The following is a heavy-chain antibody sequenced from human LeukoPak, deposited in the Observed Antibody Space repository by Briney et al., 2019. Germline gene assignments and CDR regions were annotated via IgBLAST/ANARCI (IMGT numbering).Heavy chain of an antibody. J-gene: IGHJ6*03. CDR3: ARQHDSYYYYYIDV. CDR2: LCHSDSA. Sequence: SETLSLTCAVSGYSISNGYYWVWIRQPPGRGLEWIGSLCHSDSAYYNTSLRSRVSMSVDTSKNQFSLTLSFVTAADTAVYYCARQHDSYYYYYIDVRGSGTTVTVSS. CDR1: GYSISNGYY. V-gene: IGHV4-38-2*01.